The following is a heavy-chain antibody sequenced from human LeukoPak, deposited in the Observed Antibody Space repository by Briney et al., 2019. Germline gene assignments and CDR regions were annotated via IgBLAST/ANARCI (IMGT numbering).Heavy chain of an antibody. D-gene: IGHD4-17*01. V-gene: IGHV1-2*02. J-gene: IGHJ6*02. CDR2: INPNSGGT. Sequence: GASVKVSCKASGYTFTGYYMHWVRQAPGQGLEWMGWINPNSGGTNYAQKFQGRVTMTRDTSISTAYMELSRLRSDDTAVYYCARVGIDYGDYDYYYYGMDVWGQGTTVTVSS. CDR3: ARVGIDYGDYDYYYYGMDV. CDR1: GYTFTGYY.